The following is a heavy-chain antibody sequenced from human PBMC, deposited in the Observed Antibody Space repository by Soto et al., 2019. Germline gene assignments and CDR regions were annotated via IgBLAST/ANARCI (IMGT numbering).Heavy chain of an antibody. V-gene: IGHV3-23*01. CDR2: MSGNGGRI. CDR1: GFTFSNYA. CDR3: VKDPVSGGSGGAWFDY. Sequence: EVQFLESGGCLVQPGGSLRLSCAVSGFTFSNYAMTWVRQAPGKGLEWVSLMSGNGGRIVYADSVKGRFTISRDNSKNTLDLQMNSLRLEDTAVYYCVKDPVSGGSGGAWFDYWGQGTLVTVSS. J-gene: IGHJ4*02. D-gene: IGHD2-21*02.